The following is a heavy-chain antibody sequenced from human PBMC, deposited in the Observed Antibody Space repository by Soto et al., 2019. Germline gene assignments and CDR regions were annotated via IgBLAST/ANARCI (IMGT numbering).Heavy chain of an antibody. Sequence: QVQLQESGPGLVKPSETLSLTCTVSGGSINPYAWSWIRQPPGRGLEWVGYVASRGSTNSNPSLRSRVTASVDTSKNRFSLKVGSVTDADTAVYYCARHSKYCPICVCYRATHQYYSTDVWGRGATVTVSA. CDR3: ARHSKYCPICVCYRATHQYYSTDV. J-gene: IGHJ6*04. CDR1: GGSINPYA. V-gene: IGHV4-59*01. D-gene: IGHD2-8*01. CDR2: VASRGST.